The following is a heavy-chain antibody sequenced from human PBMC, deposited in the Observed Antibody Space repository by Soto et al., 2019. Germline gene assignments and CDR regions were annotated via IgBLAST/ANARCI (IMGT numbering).Heavy chain of an antibody. V-gene: IGHV3-49*04. CDR2: IRNTPYGGTT. CDR1: GFRFSEHA. D-gene: IGHD2-15*01. Sequence: PGGSLRLSCNCSGFRFSEHAMTWVRQAPGKGLEWVGFIRNTPYGGTTDYAASVRGRFTISRDDSESIAYLQMMSLTAEDTAIYYCVRGGGGGLFDPWGQGTMVTVSS. CDR3: VRGGGGGLFDP. J-gene: IGHJ5*02.